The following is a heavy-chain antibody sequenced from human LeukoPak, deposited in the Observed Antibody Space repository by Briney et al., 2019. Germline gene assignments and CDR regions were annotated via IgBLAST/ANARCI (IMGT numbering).Heavy chain of an antibody. D-gene: IGHD2-21*02. V-gene: IGHV4-39*01. CDR1: GGSIINSNYY. CDR2: IYYSGST. J-gene: IGHJ4*02. CDR3: ARVDLVVVTAIPDY. Sequence: SETLSLTCTVSGGSIINSNYYWAWMRQPPGKELEWIANIYYSGSTYYNPSLKSRVTISVDTSKNQFSLKLSSVTAADTAVYYCARVDLVVVTAIPDYWGQGTLVTVSS.